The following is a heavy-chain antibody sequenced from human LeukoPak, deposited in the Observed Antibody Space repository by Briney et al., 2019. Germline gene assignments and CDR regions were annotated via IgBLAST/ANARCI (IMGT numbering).Heavy chain of an antibody. Sequence: GASVKVSCKASGYTFIDYYMHWVRQAPGQGLEWMGWINPNSGGTNYAQKFQGRVTMTRDTSISTAYMELSRLRSDDTAVYYCARDLGVLVITIDYWGQGTLVTVSS. J-gene: IGHJ4*02. CDR2: INPNSGGT. V-gene: IGHV1-2*02. CDR3: ARDLGVLVITIDY. CDR1: GYTFIDYY. D-gene: IGHD3-22*01.